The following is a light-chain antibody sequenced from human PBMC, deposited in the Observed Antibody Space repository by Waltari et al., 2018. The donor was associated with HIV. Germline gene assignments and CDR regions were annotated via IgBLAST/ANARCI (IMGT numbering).Light chain of an antibody. CDR3: QSYDISLSGWV. V-gene: IGLV1-40*01. CDR2: NNT. J-gene: IGLJ2*01. Sequence: HYVLTQRSSACGAAGQSVPISCTGSSPNLGDGFAVPWYQQLPGTVPKVLIYNNTDRPSGVPDRFSGSKSATSASLAITGLQAEDEANYYCQSYDISLSGWVFGGGTKLTVL. CDR1: SPNLGDGFA.